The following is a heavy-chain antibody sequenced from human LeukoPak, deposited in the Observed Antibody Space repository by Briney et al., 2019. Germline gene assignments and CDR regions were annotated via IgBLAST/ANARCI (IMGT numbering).Heavy chain of an antibody. CDR2: IYYSGNT. J-gene: IGHJ4*02. D-gene: IGHD6-19*01. CDR1: GGSISSSSYY. CDR3: ARPYSSGWQPFDY. Sequence: SETLSLTCTVSGGSISSSSYYWGWIRQPPGKGLEWSGSIYYSGNTYYNPSLKSRVTLSVATSKNQFSLKLSSVTATDTAVYYCARPYSSGWQPFDYWGQGTLVTVPS. V-gene: IGHV4-39*01.